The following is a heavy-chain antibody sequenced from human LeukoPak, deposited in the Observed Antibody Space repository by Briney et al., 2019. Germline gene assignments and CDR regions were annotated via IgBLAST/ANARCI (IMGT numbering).Heavy chain of an antibody. Sequence: SETLSLTCTVSGGSIGSYYWSWIRQPPGKGLEWIGYIYYSGSTNYNPSLKSRVTISVDTSRNQFSLKLSSVTAADTAVYYCARAREPLVYTYYFDYWGQGTLVTVSS. D-gene: IGHD1-14*01. J-gene: IGHJ4*02. CDR1: GGSIGSYY. V-gene: IGHV4-59*08. CDR2: IYYSGST. CDR3: ARAREPLVYTYYFDY.